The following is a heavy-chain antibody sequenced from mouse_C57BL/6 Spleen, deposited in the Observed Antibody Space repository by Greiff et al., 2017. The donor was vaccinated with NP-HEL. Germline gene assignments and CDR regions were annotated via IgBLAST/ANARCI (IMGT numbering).Heavy chain of an antibody. D-gene: IGHD2-1*01. J-gene: IGHJ4*01. CDR2: INPSTGGT. Sequence: VQLQQSGPELVKPGASVKISCKASGYSFTGYYMNWVKQSPEKSLEWIGEINPSTGGTTYNQKFKAKATLTVDKSSSTAYMQLKSLTSEDSAVYYCARRGRNYERAMDYWGQGTSVTVSS. V-gene: IGHV1-42*01. CDR1: GYSFTGYY. CDR3: ARRGRNYERAMDY.